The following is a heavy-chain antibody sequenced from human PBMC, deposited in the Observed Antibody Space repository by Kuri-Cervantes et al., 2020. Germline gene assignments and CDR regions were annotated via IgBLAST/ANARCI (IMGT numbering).Heavy chain of an antibody. CDR2: MNTNSGNT. Sequence: ASLKVSCKASGYIFTSYDINWGRQDTGQRLEWWVWMNTNSGNTGYAQKFQDRVTMTRKTSISKAYMELSSMMSEDTAVYYCSRRGDYYDILTGFSDAFDIWGQGTMVTVSS. CDR1: GYIFTSYD. V-gene: IGHV1-8*01. J-gene: IGHJ3*02. CDR3: SRRGDYYDILTGFSDAFDI. D-gene: IGHD3-9*01.